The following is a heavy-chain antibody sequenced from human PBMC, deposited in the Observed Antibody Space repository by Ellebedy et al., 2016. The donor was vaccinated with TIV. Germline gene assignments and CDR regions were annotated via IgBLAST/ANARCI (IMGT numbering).Heavy chain of an antibody. J-gene: IGHJ3*02. V-gene: IGHV4-4*07. CDR1: GGSISSYY. Sequence: SETLSLTXTVSGGSISSYYWSWIRQPAGKGLEWIGRIYTSGSTNYNPSLKSRVTMSVDTSKNQFSLKLSSVTAADTAVYYCARDRRVVIAIPGAFDIWGQGTMVTVSS. CDR3: ARDRRVVIAIPGAFDI. CDR2: IYTSGST. D-gene: IGHD2-21*01.